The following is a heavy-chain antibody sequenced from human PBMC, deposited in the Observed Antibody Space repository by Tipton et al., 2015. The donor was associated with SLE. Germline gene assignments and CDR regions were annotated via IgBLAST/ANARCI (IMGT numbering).Heavy chain of an antibody. CDR1: GFTFSSYA. V-gene: IGHV3-23*01. J-gene: IGHJ4*02. D-gene: IGHD3-10*01. CDR2: IGGSGGST. CDR3: AKGATPNQYGSADY. Sequence: SLRLSCAASGFTFSSYAMSWVRQAPGKGLEWVSAIGGSGGSTYYADSAKGRFTISRDNSKNTLYLQMNSLRAEDTALYYCAKGATPNQYGSADYWGQGTLVTVSS.